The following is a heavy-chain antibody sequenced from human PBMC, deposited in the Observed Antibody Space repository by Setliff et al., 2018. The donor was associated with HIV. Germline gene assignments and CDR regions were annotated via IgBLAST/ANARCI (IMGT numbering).Heavy chain of an antibody. CDR2: VHYSGST. J-gene: IGHJ6*03. D-gene: IGHD2-8*02. CDR1: DGSISSTNHY. V-gene: IGHV4-39*02. Sequence: PSETLSLTCTVSDGSISSTNHYWRWIRQSPGKRLEWIGTVHYSGSTNYNPSLKSRLTISVDTATNHVSLKLSSVAAADTAVYYCARLVGYDRSDNANYYYMVGWGKGTTVTVSS. CDR3: ARLVGYDRSDNANYYYMVG.